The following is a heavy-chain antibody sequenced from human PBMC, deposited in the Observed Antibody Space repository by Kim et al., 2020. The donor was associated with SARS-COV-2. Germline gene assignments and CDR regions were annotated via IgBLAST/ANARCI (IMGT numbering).Heavy chain of an antibody. D-gene: IGHD3-3*01. CDR2: IDPSDSYT. V-gene: IGHV5-10-1*01. CDR1: GYSFTSYW. CDR3: TYDFWSGYHRLNAFDI. J-gene: IGHJ3*02. Sequence: GESLKISCKGSGYSFTSYWISWVRQMPGKGLEWMGRIDPSDSYTNYSPSFQGHVTISADKSISTAYLQWSSLKASDTAMYYCTYDFWSGYHRLNAFDIWGQGTMVTVSS.